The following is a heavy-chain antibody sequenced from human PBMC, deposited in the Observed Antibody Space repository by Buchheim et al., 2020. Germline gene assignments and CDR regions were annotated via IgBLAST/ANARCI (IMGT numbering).Heavy chain of an antibody. CDR3: ARGGPRFCADGTCNYGMDV. V-gene: IGHV4-39*07. CDR2: MYYGAST. CDR1: GDSISSTTYY. D-gene: IGHD1-1*01. J-gene: IGHJ6*01. Sequence: QLQLQESSPGLVKTSETLSLTCTVSGDSISSTTYYWGWIRQPPGKGLEWIGSMYYGASTYYNPSLKSRVTISVDTSKNQFSLKVTSVTAADTAVYYCARGGPRFCADGTCNYGMDVWGQGTT.